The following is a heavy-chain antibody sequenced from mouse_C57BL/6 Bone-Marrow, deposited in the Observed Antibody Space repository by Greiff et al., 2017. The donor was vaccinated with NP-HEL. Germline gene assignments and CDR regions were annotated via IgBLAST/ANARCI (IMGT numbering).Heavy chain of an antibody. CDR1: GIDFSRYW. Sequence: EVKLMESGGGLVQPGGSLKLSCAASGIDFSRYWMSWVRRAPGKGLEWIGEINPDSSTINYAPSLKDKFIISRDNAKNTLYLQMSKVRSEDTALYYCARPGTTVTYWYFDVWGTGTTVTVSS. V-gene: IGHV4-1*01. CDR2: INPDSSTI. CDR3: ARPGTTVTYWYFDV. D-gene: IGHD1-1*01. J-gene: IGHJ1*03.